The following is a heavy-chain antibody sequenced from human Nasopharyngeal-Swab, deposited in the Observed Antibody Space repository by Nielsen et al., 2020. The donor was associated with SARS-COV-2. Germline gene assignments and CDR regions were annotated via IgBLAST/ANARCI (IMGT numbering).Heavy chain of an antibody. CDR2: ISWNSGSI. D-gene: IGHD3-22*01. CDR3: AKAGGYPRGIWYFDL. Sequence: GGSLRLSCAASGFTFDDYAMHWVRQAPWKGLEWVSGISWNSGSIGYADSVKGRFTISRDNAKNSLYLQMNSLRAEDTALYYCAKAGGYPRGIWYFDLWGRGALVTVSS. J-gene: IGHJ2*01. V-gene: IGHV3-9*01. CDR1: GFTFDDYA.